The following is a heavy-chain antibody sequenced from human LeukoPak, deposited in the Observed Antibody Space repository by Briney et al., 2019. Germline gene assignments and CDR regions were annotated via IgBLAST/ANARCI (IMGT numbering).Heavy chain of an antibody. CDR1: GFTFSSYA. Sequence: GGSLRLSCAASGFTFSSYAMTWVRQAPGKGLECVSAFSATDGSAQYAESVEGRFTISRDNSKNTLFLQMNSLGAEDTAVYYCARAKIAAAGTGAFDVWGQGTLVTVSS. V-gene: IGHV3-23*01. J-gene: IGHJ3*01. D-gene: IGHD6-13*01. CDR2: FSATDGSA. CDR3: ARAKIAAAGTGAFDV.